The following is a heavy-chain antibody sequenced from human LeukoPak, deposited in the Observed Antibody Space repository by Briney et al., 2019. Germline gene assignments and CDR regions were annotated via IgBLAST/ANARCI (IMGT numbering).Heavy chain of an antibody. Sequence: PGGSLRLSCAASGFTFSSYGMHWVRQAPGKGLEWVAVISYDGSNKYYADSVKGRFTISRDNSKNTLYLQMNSLRAEDTAVYYCANRGYSYGTGDYWGQGTLVTVSS. J-gene: IGHJ4*02. D-gene: IGHD5-18*01. CDR2: ISYDGSNK. V-gene: IGHV3-30*18. CDR3: ANRGYSYGTGDY. CDR1: GFTFSSYG.